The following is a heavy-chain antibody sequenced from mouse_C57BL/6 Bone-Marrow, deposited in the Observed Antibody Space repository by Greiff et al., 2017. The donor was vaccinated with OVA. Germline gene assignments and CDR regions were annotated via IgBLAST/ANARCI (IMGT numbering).Heavy chain of an antibody. CDR2: ISSGSSTI. CDR3: ARRENFDV. Sequence: EVQVVESGGGLVKPGGSLKLSCAASGFTFSDYGMHWVRQAPEKGLEWVAYISSGSSTIYYADKVKGRFTISRDNAKNTLFLQMTSLRSEDTAMYYCARRENFDVWGTGTTVTVSS. CDR1: GFTFSDYG. V-gene: IGHV5-17*01. J-gene: IGHJ1*03.